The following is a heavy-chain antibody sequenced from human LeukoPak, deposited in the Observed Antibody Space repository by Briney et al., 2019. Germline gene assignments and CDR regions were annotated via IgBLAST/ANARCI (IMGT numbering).Heavy chain of an antibody. V-gene: IGHV4-4*02. Sequence: PSGTLSLTCAVSGGSISSNNWWSWVRQPPGKGLEWIGEIYHSGSTNYNPSLKSRVTISVDKSKNQFSLKLSSVTAADTAVYYCARGRGGCSSTSCFGLYYFDYRGQGTLVTVSS. D-gene: IGHD2-2*01. J-gene: IGHJ4*02. CDR3: ARGRGGCSSTSCFGLYYFDY. CDR1: GGSISSNNW. CDR2: IYHSGST.